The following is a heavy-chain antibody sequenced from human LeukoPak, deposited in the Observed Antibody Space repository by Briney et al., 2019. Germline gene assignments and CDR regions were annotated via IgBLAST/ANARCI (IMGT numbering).Heavy chain of an antibody. CDR3: ARDYHYFDSSDWEDCFDP. CDR2: ISAYDGDT. Sequence: AAAKVSCKASGYTFTGYGISWVRQAPGQGLEWMGWISAYDGDTNYAQELQGRLTMTTDTSTSTAYMELRSPRSDDTAVYYCARDYHYFDSSDWEDCFDPWGQGTLVAVSS. J-gene: IGHJ5*02. CDR1: GYTFTGYG. V-gene: IGHV1-18*01. D-gene: IGHD3-22*01.